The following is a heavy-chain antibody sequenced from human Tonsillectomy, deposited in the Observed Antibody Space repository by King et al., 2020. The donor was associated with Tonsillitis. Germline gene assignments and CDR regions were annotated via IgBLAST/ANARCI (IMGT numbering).Heavy chain of an antibody. J-gene: IGHJ4*02. D-gene: IGHD2-2*01. CDR1: GFTFSSYG. CDR3: AKEGRGSCSSTTCSDYFDY. CDR2: ISYDASYK. V-gene: IGHV3-30*18. Sequence: VQLVESGGGVVQPGRSLRLSCAASGFTFSSYGMDWVRQAPGKGLEWVAVISYDASYKLYADSVKDRFTISRDNSKNTLYLQMNSLRAEDTALYYCAKEGRGSCSSTTCSDYFDYWGQGTLVTVSS.